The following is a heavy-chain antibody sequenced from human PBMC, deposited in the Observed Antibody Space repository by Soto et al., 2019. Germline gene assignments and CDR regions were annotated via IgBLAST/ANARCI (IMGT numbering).Heavy chain of an antibody. V-gene: IGHV4-30-4*01. Sequence: QVQLQESGPGLVKPSQTLSLTCTVSGGSISSGDYYWSWIRQPPGKGLEWIGYIYYSGSTYYNPYLKSRVTISVDTSKNQFSLQLSSVTAADTAVYYCASVGDDCGGDCYRSPLRELDYWGQGTLVTVSS. CDR3: ASVGDDCGGDCYRSPLRELDY. D-gene: IGHD2-21*02. J-gene: IGHJ4*02. CDR2: IYYSGST. CDR1: GGSISSGDYY.